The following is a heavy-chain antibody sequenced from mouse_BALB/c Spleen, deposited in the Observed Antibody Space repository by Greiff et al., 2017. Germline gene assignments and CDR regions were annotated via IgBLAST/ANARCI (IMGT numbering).Heavy chain of an antibody. CDR1: GYSITSGYY. J-gene: IGHJ1*01. CDR2: ISYDGSN. Sequence: VQLQQSGPGLVKPSQSLSLTCSVTGYSITSGYYWNWIRQFPGNKLEWMGYISYDGSNNYNPSLKNRISITRDTSKNQFFLKLNSVTTEDTATYYCARAYGNFWYFDVWGAGTTVTVSS. CDR3: ARAYGNFWYFDV. V-gene: IGHV3-6*02. D-gene: IGHD2-1*01.